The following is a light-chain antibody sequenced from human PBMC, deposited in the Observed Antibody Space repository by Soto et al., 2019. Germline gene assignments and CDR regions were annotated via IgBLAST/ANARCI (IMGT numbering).Light chain of an antibody. CDR3: QQRGNWPPGFT. V-gene: IGKV3-11*01. Sequence: EIVLTQSPATLSLSPGERATLSCRASQSVSIHLAWYQQKGGQAPRLLIYDTSNRATGIPARFSGSGSGTDCTLTISSRETEDSAVYYCQQRGNWPPGFTFGPGTKVDIK. CDR1: QSVSIH. J-gene: IGKJ3*01. CDR2: DTS.